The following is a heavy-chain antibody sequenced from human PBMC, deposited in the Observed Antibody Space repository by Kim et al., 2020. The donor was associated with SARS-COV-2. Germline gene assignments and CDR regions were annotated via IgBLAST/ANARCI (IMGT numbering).Heavy chain of an antibody. CDR1: GGSISSYY. V-gene: IGHV4-59*01. Sequence: SETLSLTCTVSGGSISSYYWSWIRQPPGKGLEWIGYIYYSGSTHYNPSLKSRVTISVDTSKNQFSLKLSSVTAADTAGYYCARAEEGYTSSWYLRIWGQGNLVNVSS. D-gene: IGHD6-13*01. CDR2: IYYSGST. CDR3: ARAEEGYTSSWYLRI. J-gene: IGHJ4*02.